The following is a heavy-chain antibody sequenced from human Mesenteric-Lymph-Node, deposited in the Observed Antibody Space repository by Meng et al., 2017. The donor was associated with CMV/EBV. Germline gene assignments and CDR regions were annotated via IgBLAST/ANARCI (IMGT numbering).Heavy chain of an antibody. CDR3: AYFGDLPPLW. CDR2: TYYRSESYN. V-gene: IGHV6-1*01. Sequence: QKQHQTSCPRLVKSSQNPSVTSTSSGDSISSNNAAWNWIRQSPSRGLEWLGRTYYRSESYNDYAVSVKSRISVNLDTSKNQLSLHLNFVTPEDTAVYYCAYFGDLPPLWWGQGTLVTVSS. J-gene: IGHJ4*02. CDR1: GDSISSNNAA. D-gene: IGHD3-16*01.